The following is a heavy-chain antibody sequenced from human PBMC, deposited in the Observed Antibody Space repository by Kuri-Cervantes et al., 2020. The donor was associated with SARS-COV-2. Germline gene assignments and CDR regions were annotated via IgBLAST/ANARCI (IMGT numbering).Heavy chain of an antibody. CDR2: IYYSGST. CDR3: ARIVRFMDV. J-gene: IGHJ6*03. Sequence: GSLRLSCTVSGGSISSHYWSWIRQPPGKGLEWIGYIYYSGSTNYNPSLKSRVTISVDTSKNQFSLKLSSVTAADTAVYYCARIVRFMDVRGKGTTVTVSS. V-gene: IGHV4-59*11. CDR1: GGSISSHY. D-gene: IGHD2-21*01.